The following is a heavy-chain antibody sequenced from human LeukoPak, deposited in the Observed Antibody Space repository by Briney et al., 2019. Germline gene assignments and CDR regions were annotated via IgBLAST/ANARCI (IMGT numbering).Heavy chain of an antibody. V-gene: IGHV4-59*08. Sequence: SETLSLTCTVSGDSISNYYWSWIRQPPGKGLEWIGYIYYSGSTNYNPSLKSRVTISVDTSKNQFSLKLSSVTAADTAVYYCARLRGTRVAYYYYYYGMDVWGQGTTVTVSS. CDR1: GDSISNYY. CDR2: IYYSGST. D-gene: IGHD3-16*01. J-gene: IGHJ6*02. CDR3: ARLRGTRVAYYYYYYGMDV.